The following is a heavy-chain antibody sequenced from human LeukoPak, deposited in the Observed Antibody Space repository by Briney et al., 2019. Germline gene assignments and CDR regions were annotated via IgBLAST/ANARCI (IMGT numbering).Heavy chain of an antibody. D-gene: IGHD1-26*01. Sequence: GASVKVSFKASGYTFTSYGISWVRQAPGQGLEWMGWISAYNGNTNYAQKLQGRVTMTTDTSTSTAYMELRSLRSDDTAVYYCARDLLVVGATYWFDPWGQGTLVTVSS. CDR1: GYTFTSYG. V-gene: IGHV1-18*01. CDR2: ISAYNGNT. CDR3: ARDLLVVGATYWFDP. J-gene: IGHJ5*02.